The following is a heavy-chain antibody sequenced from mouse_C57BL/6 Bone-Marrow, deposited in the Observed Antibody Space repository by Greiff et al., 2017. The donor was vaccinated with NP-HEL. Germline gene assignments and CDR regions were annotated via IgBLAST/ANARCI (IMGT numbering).Heavy chain of an antibody. Sequence: EVKLQESGAELVKPGASVKLSCTASGFNIKDYYMHWVKQRTEQGLEWIGRIDPEDGETKYAPKFQGKATITADTSSNTAYLQLSSLTSEDTAVYYCAYSNSAHYYAMDYWGQGTSVTVSS. CDR1: GFNIKDYY. V-gene: IGHV14-2*01. CDR2: IDPEDGET. J-gene: IGHJ4*01. D-gene: IGHD2-5*01. CDR3: AYSNSAHYYAMDY.